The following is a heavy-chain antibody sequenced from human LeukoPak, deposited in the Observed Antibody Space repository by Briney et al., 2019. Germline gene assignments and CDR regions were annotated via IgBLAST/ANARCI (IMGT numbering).Heavy chain of an antibody. D-gene: IGHD3-9*01. J-gene: IGHJ5*02. CDR3: ARDHVDHILTGYGESWFDP. CDR1: GFTFSSYS. Sequence: PGGSLRLSCAASGFTFSSYSMNWVRQAPGKGLEWVSSISSSSSYIYYADSVKGRFTISRDNAKNSLYLQVNSLRAEDTAVYYCARDHVDHILTGYGESWFDPWGQGTLVTVSS. V-gene: IGHV3-21*01. CDR2: ISSSSSYI.